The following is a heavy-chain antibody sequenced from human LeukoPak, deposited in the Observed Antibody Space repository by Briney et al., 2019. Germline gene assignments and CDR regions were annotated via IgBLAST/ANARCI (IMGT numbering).Heavy chain of an antibody. CDR1: GFSLSTPEMG. V-gene: IGHV2-5*02. CDR3: AHRQFRGVIVEHFDI. J-gene: IGHJ4*02. Sequence: SGPTLVKPTQTLTLTCTFSGFSLSTPEMGVGWVRQPPGKALEWLALIYWDGTTVYSPSLENRLTITKDTSKNQVVLTMTNMDPVVTGTYSCAHRQFRGVIVEHFDIWGQGTLVTVSS. CDR2: IYWDGTT. D-gene: IGHD3-10*01.